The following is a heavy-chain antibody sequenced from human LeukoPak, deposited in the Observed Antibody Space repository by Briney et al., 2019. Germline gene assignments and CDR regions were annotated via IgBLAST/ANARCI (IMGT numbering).Heavy chain of an antibody. Sequence: ASVKVSCKASGYTFTNSYIHWVRQAPGQVLEWMGLINPDGGNTNYAQNFQGRVTLTRDTSTSTVYMQLSSLRSEDTAIYYCARIRDGYNDAYDIWGQGTVVTVPS. CDR1: GYTFTNSY. CDR3: ARIRDGYNDAYDI. D-gene: IGHD5-24*01. CDR2: INPDGGNT. V-gene: IGHV1-46*01. J-gene: IGHJ3*02.